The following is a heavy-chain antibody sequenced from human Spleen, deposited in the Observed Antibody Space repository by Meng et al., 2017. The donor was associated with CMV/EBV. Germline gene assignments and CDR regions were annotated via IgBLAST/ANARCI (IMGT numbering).Heavy chain of an antibody. CDR3: ARAAVGGNDGFDY. J-gene: IGHJ4*02. V-gene: IGHV3-23*01. D-gene: IGHD4-23*01. CDR1: GFTFSNYA. CDR2: IGGRGEYT. Sequence: GGSLRLSCAASGFTFSNYAMSWVRQTAGKGLEWVSIIGGRGEYTYYADSFKGRFTISRDNSKNTLYLQMNSLRVEDTAVYYCARAAVGGNDGFDYWGQGTLVTVSS.